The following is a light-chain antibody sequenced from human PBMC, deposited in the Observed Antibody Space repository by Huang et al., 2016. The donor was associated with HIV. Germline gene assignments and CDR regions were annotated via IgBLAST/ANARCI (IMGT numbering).Light chain of an antibody. V-gene: IGKV1-5*01. CDR1: QSISKW. CDR2: EAS. CDR3: QHYNKYPLT. J-gene: IGKJ2*01. Sequence: DVQMTQSPSTLAASVGDSVTITCRASQSISKWLAWYQRKPGNAPKLLICEASTLQSGVPSRFSGLRSGTEFTLAISALQPDDSATYYCQHYNKYPLTFGLGTKLEIK.